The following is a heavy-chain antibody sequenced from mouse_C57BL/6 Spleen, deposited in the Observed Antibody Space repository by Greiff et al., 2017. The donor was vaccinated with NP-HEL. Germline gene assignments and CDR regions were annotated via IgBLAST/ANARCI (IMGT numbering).Heavy chain of an antibody. CDR2: IYPGDGDT. CDR1: GYAFSSYW. CDR3: ARNYGSSYDAWFAY. D-gene: IGHD1-1*01. Sequence: QVQLQQSGAELVKPGASVKISCKASGYAFSSYWMNWVKQRPGKGLEWIGQIYPGDGDTNYNGKFKGKATLTADKSSSTAYMQLSSLTSEDSAVYFCARNYGSSYDAWFAYWGQGTLVTVSA. V-gene: IGHV1-80*01. J-gene: IGHJ3*01.